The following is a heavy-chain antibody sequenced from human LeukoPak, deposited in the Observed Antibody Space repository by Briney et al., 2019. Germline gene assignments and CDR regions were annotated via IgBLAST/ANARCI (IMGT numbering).Heavy chain of an antibody. CDR1: GGSISDYF. Sequence: PSATLSLTCTVSGGSISDYFWSWIRQPPGEGLEWIGYIYHTGHSNYNPSLKGRVTMSVDTSKNHLSLNLTTVTAADSAVYYCARHCIGGTCYDSWGQGTLVTVSS. V-gene: IGHV4-59*08. CDR2: IYHTGHS. D-gene: IGHD2-15*01. J-gene: IGHJ5*01. CDR3: ARHCIGGTCYDS.